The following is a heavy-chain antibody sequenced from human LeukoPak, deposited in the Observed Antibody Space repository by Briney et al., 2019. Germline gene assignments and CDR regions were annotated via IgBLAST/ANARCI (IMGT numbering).Heavy chain of an antibody. D-gene: IGHD3/OR15-3a*01. CDR1: GYTFTGYY. CDR2: INPNSGGT. CDR3: ASYGLDDYYYYGMDV. V-gene: IGHV1-2*02. J-gene: IGHJ6*02. Sequence: GASVKVSRKASGYTFTGYYMHWVRQAPGQGLEWMGWINPNSGGTNYAQKFQGRVTMTRDTSISTAYMELSRLRSDDTAVYYCASYGLDDYYYYGMDVWGQGTTVTVSS.